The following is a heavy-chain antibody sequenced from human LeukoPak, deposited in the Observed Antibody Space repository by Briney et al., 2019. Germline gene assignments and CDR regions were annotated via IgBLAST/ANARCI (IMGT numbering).Heavy chain of an antibody. V-gene: IGHV4-61*02. CDR3: ARDVYSYGFHLPQRRFYFDY. CDR2: IYTSGST. Sequence: SQTLSLTCTVSGGSISSGSYYWSWIRQPAGKGLEWIGRIYTSGSTNYNPSLKSRVTISVDTSENQFSLKLSSVTAADTAVYYCARDVYSYGFHLPQRRFYFDYWGQGTLVTVSS. D-gene: IGHD5-18*01. J-gene: IGHJ4*02. CDR1: GGSISSGSYY.